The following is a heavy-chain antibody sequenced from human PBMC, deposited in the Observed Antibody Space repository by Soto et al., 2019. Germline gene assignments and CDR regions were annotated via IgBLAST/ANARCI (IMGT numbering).Heavy chain of an antibody. CDR2: IIPIFGTA. J-gene: IGHJ6*02. D-gene: IGHD3-16*01. CDR1: GGTFSSYA. V-gene: IGHV1-69*12. Sequence: QVQLVQSGAEVKKPGSSVKXSXKASGGTFSSYAISWVRQAPGQGLEWMGGIIPIFGTANYAQKFQGRVTITADESTSTAYMELSSLRSEDTAVYYCARGXGGRGHYYYYGMDVWGQGTTVTVSS. CDR3: ARGXGGRGHYYYYGMDV.